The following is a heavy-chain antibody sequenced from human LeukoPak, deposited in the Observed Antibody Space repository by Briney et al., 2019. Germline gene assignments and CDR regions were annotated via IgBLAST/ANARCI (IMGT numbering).Heavy chain of an antibody. V-gene: IGHV1-58*01. J-gene: IGHJ6*02. CDR1: GFTFTSSA. Sequence: SVKVSCKASGFTFTSSAVQWVRQARGQRLEWIGWIVVGSGNTNYAQKFQERVTITRDMSTSTAYMELSSLRSEDTAVYYCARDSYSSSWYGYYYYYGMDVWGQGTTVTVSS. CDR3: ARDSYSSSWYGYYYYYGMDV. D-gene: IGHD6-13*01. CDR2: IVVGSGNT.